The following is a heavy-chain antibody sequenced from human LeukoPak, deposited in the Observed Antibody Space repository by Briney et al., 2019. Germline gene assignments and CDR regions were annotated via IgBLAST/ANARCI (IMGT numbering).Heavy chain of an antibody. CDR1: GYTFTSYA. J-gene: IGHJ5*02. V-gene: IGHV1-3*01. D-gene: IGHD6-19*01. CDR2: INAGNGNT. Sequence: ASVKVSCKASGYTFTSYAMHWVRQAPGQRLEWMGWINAGNGNTKYSQEFQGRVTITRDTSASTAYMELSSLRSDDTAVYYCARSGIYHQQWLSQGNWFDPWGQGTLVTVSS. CDR3: ARSGIYHQQWLSQGNWFDP.